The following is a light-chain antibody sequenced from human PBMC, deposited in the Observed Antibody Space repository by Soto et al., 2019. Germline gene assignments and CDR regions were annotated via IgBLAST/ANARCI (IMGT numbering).Light chain of an antibody. CDR2: DTD. Sequence: HAVVTQEPSLTVSPGGTVTLTCGFSTGAVTSGHYPYWFQQKPGQAPTTLIYDTDNKHSWTPARFSGSLLGGKAALTLSGAQPEDEADYYCLVSYSGARVFGGGTKLTVL. CDR1: TGAVTSGHY. J-gene: IGLJ2*01. CDR3: LVSYSGARV. V-gene: IGLV7-46*01.